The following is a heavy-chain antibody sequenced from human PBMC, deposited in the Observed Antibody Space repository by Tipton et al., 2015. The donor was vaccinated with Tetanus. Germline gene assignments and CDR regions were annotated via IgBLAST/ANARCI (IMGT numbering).Heavy chain of an antibody. CDR2: IHPSGSV. CDR3: ARGEDQYKSGKF. V-gene: IGHV4-34*01. Sequence: AVCGGSFSGYYCTWIRQSPGKGLEWIGEIHPSGSVFYSPSLKSRVTMLLDTSANQFSLKLTAVTAADTAVYYCARGEDQYKSGKFWGQGTLVTVSS. CDR1: GGSFSGYY. D-gene: IGHD1-1*01. J-gene: IGHJ4*02.